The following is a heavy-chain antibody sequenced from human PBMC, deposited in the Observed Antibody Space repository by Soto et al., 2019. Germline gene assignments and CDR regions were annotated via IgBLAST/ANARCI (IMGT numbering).Heavy chain of an antibody. V-gene: IGHV4-39*01. CDR1: GGSISSSSYY. Sequence: QLQLQESGPGLVKPSETLSLTCTVSGGSISSSSYYWGWIRQPPGKGLEWIGSIYYSGRTYYNPPLKSRVTISVDTSKNQFSLKLSSVTAADTAVYYCARQFPASNDYWGQGTLVTVSS. J-gene: IGHJ4*02. CDR2: IYYSGRT. CDR3: ARQFPASNDY.